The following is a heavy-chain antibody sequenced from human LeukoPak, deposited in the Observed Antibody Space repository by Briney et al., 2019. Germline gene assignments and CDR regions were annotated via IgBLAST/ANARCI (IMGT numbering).Heavy chain of an antibody. J-gene: IGHJ2*01. CDR3: ARGLRPGYWYFDL. Sequence: GGTLRLSCAASGFTFSSYGMSWVRQAPGKGLEWVSSISSSSSYMYYADSVKGRFTISRDNAKNSLYLQMNSLRAEDTAVYYCARGLRPGYWYFDLWGRGTLVTVSS. CDR2: ISSSSSYM. D-gene: IGHD5/OR15-5a*01. CDR1: GFTFSSYG. V-gene: IGHV3-21*01.